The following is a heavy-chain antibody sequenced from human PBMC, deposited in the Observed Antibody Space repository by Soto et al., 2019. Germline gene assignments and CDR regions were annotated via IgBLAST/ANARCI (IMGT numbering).Heavy chain of an antibody. J-gene: IGHJ4*02. D-gene: IGHD3-10*01. Sequence: GGSLRLSCAASGFTFSSYGMHWVRQAPGKGLEWVAVISYDGSNKYYADSVKGRFTISRDNSKNTLYLQMNSLRAEDTAVYYCAKDLSLLWFGRGLTLDYWGQGTLVTVSS. V-gene: IGHV3-30*18. CDR1: GFTFSSYG. CDR2: ISYDGSNK. CDR3: AKDLSLLWFGRGLTLDY.